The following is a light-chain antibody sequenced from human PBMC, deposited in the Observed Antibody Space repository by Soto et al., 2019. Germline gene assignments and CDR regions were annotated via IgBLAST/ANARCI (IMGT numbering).Light chain of an antibody. CDR3: SSYTSSSIDYV. V-gene: IGLV2-14*01. CDR2: EVS. Sequence: QSALTQPASVSGSPGQSITISCTGTSSDVGGYNYVSWYQQHPGKAPKLMIYEVSNRPSGVSNSFSGPKSGNTASLTIAGLQAEDEADYYCSSYTSSSIDYVFGTGTQLTV. CDR1: SSDVGGYNY. J-gene: IGLJ1*01.